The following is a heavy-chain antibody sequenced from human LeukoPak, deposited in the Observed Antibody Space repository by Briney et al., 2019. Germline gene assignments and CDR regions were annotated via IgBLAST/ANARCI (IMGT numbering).Heavy chain of an antibody. CDR2: IIPIFGTA. V-gene: IGHV1-69*13. J-gene: IGHJ4*02. CDR1: GGTFNSYA. CDR3: ARDYYDSSGYYSRPLDY. Sequence: SVKVSCKASGGTFNSYAISWVRQAPGQGLEWMGGIIPIFGTANYAQKFQGRVTITADESTSTAYMELSSLRSEDTAVYYCARDYYDSSGYYSRPLDYWGQGTLVTVSS. D-gene: IGHD3-22*01.